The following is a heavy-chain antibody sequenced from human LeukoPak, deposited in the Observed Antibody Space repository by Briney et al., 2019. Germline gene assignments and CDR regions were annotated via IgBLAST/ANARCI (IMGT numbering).Heavy chain of an antibody. CDR1: GFTFNNYA. V-gene: IGHV3-30-3*01. CDR2: ISYDGSNK. CDR3: ARDRDYPDAFDI. D-gene: IGHD4-11*01. Sequence: PGGSLRLSCAASGFTFNNYAMHWVRQAPGKGLEWVAVISYDGSNKYYADSVKSRFTISRDNSKNSLYLQMNNLRAEDTAVYYCARDRDYPDAFDIWGQGTMVTVSS. J-gene: IGHJ3*02.